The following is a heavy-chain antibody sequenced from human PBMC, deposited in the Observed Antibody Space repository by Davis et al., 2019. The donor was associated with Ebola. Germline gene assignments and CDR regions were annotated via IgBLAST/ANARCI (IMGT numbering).Heavy chain of an antibody. CDR3: ARGGDIVATHFDY. CDR2: IYPGDSDT. Sequence: GESLKISCEGSGYTFTNYRIGWVRQLPGKGLEWMGIIYPGDSDTRYSPSFQGQVTISADKSISTAYLQWSSLKASDTAMYYCARGGDIVATHFDYWGQGTLVTVSS. D-gene: IGHD5-12*01. J-gene: IGHJ4*02. CDR1: GYTFTNYR. V-gene: IGHV5-51*01.